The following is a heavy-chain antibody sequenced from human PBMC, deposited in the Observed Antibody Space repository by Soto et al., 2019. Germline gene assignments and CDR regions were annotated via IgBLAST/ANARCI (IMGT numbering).Heavy chain of an antibody. Sequence: PGGSLRLSCAASGFTFSSYATSWVRQAPGKGLEWVSAISGSGGSTYYADSVKGRFTISRDNSKNTLYLQMNSLRAEDTAVYYCAKDYYGSGNYYGMDVWGQGTTVTVSS. CDR3: AKDYYGSGNYYGMDV. J-gene: IGHJ6*02. CDR1: GFTFSSYA. CDR2: ISGSGGST. V-gene: IGHV3-23*01. D-gene: IGHD3-10*01.